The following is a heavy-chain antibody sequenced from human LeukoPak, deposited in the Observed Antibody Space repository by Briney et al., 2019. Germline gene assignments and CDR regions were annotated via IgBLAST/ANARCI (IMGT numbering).Heavy chain of an antibody. V-gene: IGHV4-34*01. Sequence: SETLSLTCAVYGGSFSGYYWSWIRQPPGKGLEWIGEINHSGCTNYNPSLKSRVTISVDTSKNQFSLKLSSVTAADTAVYYCARVRTRWFGESNPPGWGQGTLVTVSS. D-gene: IGHD3-10*01. CDR1: GGSFSGYY. CDR3: ARVRTRWFGESNPPG. CDR2: INHSGCT. J-gene: IGHJ4*02.